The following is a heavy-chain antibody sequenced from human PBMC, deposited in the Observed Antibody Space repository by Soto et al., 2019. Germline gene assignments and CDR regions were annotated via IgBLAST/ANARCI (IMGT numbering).Heavy chain of an antibody. V-gene: IGHV6-1*01. D-gene: IGHD2-2*03. Sequence: SETLSLTCAISGDSVSSNSAAWNWIRQSPSRGLEWLGRTYYRSKWYNDYAVSVKSRITINPDTSKNQSSLQLNSVTPEDTAVYYCARESMDPQFDHDAFDIWGQGTMVTVSS. CDR3: ARESMDPQFDHDAFDI. J-gene: IGHJ3*02. CDR2: TYYRSKWYN. CDR1: GDSVSSNSAA.